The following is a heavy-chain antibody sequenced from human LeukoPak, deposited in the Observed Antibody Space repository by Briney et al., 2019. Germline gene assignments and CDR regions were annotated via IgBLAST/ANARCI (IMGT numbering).Heavy chain of an antibody. CDR2: SSGSGGST. V-gene: IGHV3-23*01. J-gene: IGHJ4*02. CDR3: ARRGSSGRKTGPFDY. Sequence: PGGSLRLSCAASGFTFSNYGMNWVRQAPGRGLEWVSASSGSGGSTYYADSVKGRFTISRDNSKNTLYLQMNSLRAEDTAVYCCARRGSSGRKTGPFDYWGQGTLVTVSS. CDR1: GFTFSNYG. D-gene: IGHD1-26*01.